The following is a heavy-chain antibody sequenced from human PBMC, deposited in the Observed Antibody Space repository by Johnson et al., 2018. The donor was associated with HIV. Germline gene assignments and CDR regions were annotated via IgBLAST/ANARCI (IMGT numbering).Heavy chain of an antibody. D-gene: IGHD2-15*01. CDR3: ARAPRWSQTFDL. CDR2: ISGSGGST. CDR1: GFTFSSYW. J-gene: IGHJ3*01. Sequence: VQLVESGGGVVQPGRSLRLSCAASGFTFSSYWMSWVRQAPGKGLEWVSYISGSGGSTYYADSVKGRFTISRDNSKNTLSLQMNSLSVEDTAIYYCARAPRWSQTFDLWGQGTMVTVSS. V-gene: IGHV3-23*04.